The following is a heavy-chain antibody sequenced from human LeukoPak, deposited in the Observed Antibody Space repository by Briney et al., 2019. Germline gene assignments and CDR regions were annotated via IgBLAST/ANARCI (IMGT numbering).Heavy chain of an antibody. CDR2: IYTSGST. J-gene: IGHJ5*02. V-gene: IGHV4-61*02. CDR3: ARSGSWYPSNWFDP. CDR1: GGSISSGSYY. D-gene: IGHD6-13*01. Sequence: PSQTLSLTCTVSGGSISSGSYYWSWIRQPAGKGLEWIGRIYTSGSTNYNPSLKSRVTISVDTSKNQFSLKLSSVTAADTAVYYCARSGSWYPSNWFDPWGQGTLVTVSS.